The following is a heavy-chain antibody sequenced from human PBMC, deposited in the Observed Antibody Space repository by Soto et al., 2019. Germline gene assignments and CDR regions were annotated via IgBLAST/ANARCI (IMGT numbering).Heavy chain of an antibody. J-gene: IGHJ4*02. CDR3: AREFPYYVSSDSYLDY. D-gene: IGHD3-16*01. CDR1: GDSVSGNSAA. CDR2: TYYRSRWYN. Sequence: SRSLSLTCAISGDSVSGNSAAWNWIRQSPSRGLEWLGRTYYRSRWYNDYAVSVKSRITVTPDTSKNQFSLHLNSVTPEDTAVHYXAREFPYYVSSDSYLDYWGQGALVTVSS. V-gene: IGHV6-1*01.